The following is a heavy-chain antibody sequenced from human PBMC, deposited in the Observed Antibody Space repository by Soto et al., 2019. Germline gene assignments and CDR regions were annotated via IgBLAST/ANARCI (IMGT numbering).Heavy chain of an antibody. CDR1: GFTVSNYA. CDR2: ISGSGGTT. V-gene: IGHV3-23*01. D-gene: IGHD6-19*01. Sequence: GSLRLSCADSGFTVSNYAIAWVRQAPGKGLEWVSGISGSGGTTYYADSVKGRFTISRDNSKDTLHLQMNSLRAEDTAVYYCAKTPRQWLVYFDYWGQGALVTVSS. J-gene: IGHJ4*02. CDR3: AKTPRQWLVYFDY.